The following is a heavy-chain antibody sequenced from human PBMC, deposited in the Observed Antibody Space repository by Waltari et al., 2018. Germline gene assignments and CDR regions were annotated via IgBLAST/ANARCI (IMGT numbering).Heavy chain of an antibody. CDR1: GGSISSGSYY. CDR3: ARDLGAAAGYYL. V-gene: IGHV4-61*09. D-gene: IGHD6-13*01. J-gene: IGHJ4*02. Sequence: QVQLQESGPGLVKPSQTLSLTCTVSGGSISSGSYYWSWIRQPAGKGLEWIGYIYTSGSTNYNPSLKSRVTIAVDTSKNQFSLKVTSVTAADTAIYYCARDLGAAAGYYLWGQGTLVTVSS. CDR2: IYTSGST.